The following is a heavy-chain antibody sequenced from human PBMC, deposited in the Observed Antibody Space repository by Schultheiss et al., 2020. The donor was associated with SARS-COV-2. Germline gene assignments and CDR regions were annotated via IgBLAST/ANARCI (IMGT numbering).Heavy chain of an antibody. V-gene: IGHV3-30*18. D-gene: IGHD6-19*01. CDR2: ISKDGSHI. CDR3: ANGRKEKTGWDEEFEY. CDR1: GFIFSDYG. Sequence: GESLKISCAASGFIFSDYGMHWVRQAPGKGPEWVATISKDGSHIPYAGSVKGRFTISRDNSKSTVYLQMNGLGVEETAVYYCANGRKEKTGWDEEFEYWGQGILVTVSS. J-gene: IGHJ4*01.